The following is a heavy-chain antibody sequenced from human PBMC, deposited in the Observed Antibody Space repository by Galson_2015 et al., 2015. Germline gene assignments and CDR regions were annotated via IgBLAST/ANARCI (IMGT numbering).Heavy chain of an antibody. J-gene: IGHJ6*02. Sequence: SLRLSCAASGFTFRRYDMHWVRQVTGKGLEWVSGIGTAGDTHYAGSVKGRFTIPRENAKNSLHLRMNSLRAGDTAIYYCARDSSGSGYYGMDVWGQGALVTVSS. D-gene: IGHD3-10*01. CDR1: GFTFRRYD. CDR2: IGTAGDT. V-gene: IGHV3-13*01. CDR3: ARDSSGSGYYGMDV.